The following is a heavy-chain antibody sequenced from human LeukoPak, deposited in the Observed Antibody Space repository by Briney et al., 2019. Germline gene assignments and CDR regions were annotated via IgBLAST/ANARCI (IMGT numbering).Heavy chain of an antibody. V-gene: IGHV3-20*04. CDR2: INWNGGST. Sequence: GGSLRLSCAASGFTFDDYGMSWVRQAPGKGLEWVSGINWNGGSTGYADSVKGRFAISRDNAKNSLYLQMNSLRAEDTALYYCARGLGWDIVVVPAAMQSGYFDYWGQGTLVTVSS. CDR3: ARGLGWDIVVVPAAMQSGYFDY. D-gene: IGHD2-2*01. CDR1: GFTFDDYG. J-gene: IGHJ4*02.